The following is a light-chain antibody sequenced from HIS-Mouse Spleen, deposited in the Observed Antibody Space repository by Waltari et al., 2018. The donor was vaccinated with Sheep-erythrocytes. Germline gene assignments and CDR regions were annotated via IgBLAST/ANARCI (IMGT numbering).Light chain of an antibody. Sequence: QSALTQPRSVSGSPGQSVTISCTGTSSDVGSYNLFSWYQQHPGKAPKLLIYEGSKRPSGVSNRFSVSKSGNTDSLTISVLQAEDEADYYCCSYAGSSTPWVFGGGTKLTVL. CDR3: CSYAGSSTPWV. V-gene: IGLV2-23*01. CDR2: EGS. CDR1: SSDVGSYNL. J-gene: IGLJ3*02.